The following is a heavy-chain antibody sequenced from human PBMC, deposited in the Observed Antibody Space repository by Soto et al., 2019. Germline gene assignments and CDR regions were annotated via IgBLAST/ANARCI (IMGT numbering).Heavy chain of an antibody. CDR2: IYYSGST. CDR3: ARQTTVVTPSAFDY. Sequence: QLQLQESGPGLVKPSETLSLTCTVSGGSISSSSYYWGWIRQPPGKGLEWIGSIYYSGSTYYNPSLKSRVTISVDTSKNQFSLKLSSVPAADTAVYYCARQTTVVTPSAFDYWGQGTLVTVSS. J-gene: IGHJ4*02. CDR1: GGSISSSSYY. V-gene: IGHV4-39*01. D-gene: IGHD4-17*01.